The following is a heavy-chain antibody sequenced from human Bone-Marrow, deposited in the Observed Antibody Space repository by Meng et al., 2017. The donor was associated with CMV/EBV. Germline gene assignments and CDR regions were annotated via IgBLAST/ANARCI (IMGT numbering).Heavy chain of an antibody. V-gene: IGHV4-59*01. Sequence: SETLSLTCTVSGGSISSYYWSWIRQPPGKGLEWNGYIYYSGSTNYNPSLKSRVTISVDTSKNQFSLKLSSVTAADTAVYYCARVGAVGSSTPKDVCGQGTTVTVSS. J-gene: IGHJ6*02. CDR1: GGSISSYY. CDR2: IYYSGST. CDR3: ARVGAVGSSTPKDV. D-gene: IGHD2-2*01.